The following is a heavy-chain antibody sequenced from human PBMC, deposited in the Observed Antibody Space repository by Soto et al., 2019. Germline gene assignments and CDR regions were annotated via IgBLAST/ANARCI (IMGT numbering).Heavy chain of an antibody. J-gene: IGHJ3*02. CDR2: IYYSGST. V-gene: IGHV4-30-4*01. CDR3: ARDKAGYYDSSGYYYRPDDAFDI. CDR1: GGSISSGDYY. Sequence: SETLSLTCTGSGGSISSGDYYWSWIRQPPGKGLEWIGYIYYSGSTYYNPSLKSRVTISVDTSKNQFSLKLSSVTAADTAVYYCARDKAGYYDSSGYYYRPDDAFDIWGQGTMVTVSS. D-gene: IGHD3-22*01.